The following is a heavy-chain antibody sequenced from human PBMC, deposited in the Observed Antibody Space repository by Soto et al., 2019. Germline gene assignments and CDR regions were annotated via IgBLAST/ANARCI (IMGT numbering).Heavy chain of an antibody. Sequence: QVKLVQSGAEVKKPGASVKVSCKASGYTFTSYAITWERQAPGQGLEWMGRISAYNGNTNYAQELQGRVTMTKDTPTSTAQMELWSLRSGYTAVYYCASFPVLVRVVDDLWGQGNVVTVSS. CDR3: ASFPVLVRVVDDL. J-gene: IGHJ4*03. D-gene: IGHD6-13*01. V-gene: IGHV1-18*01. CDR1: GYTFTSYA. CDR2: ISAYNGNT.